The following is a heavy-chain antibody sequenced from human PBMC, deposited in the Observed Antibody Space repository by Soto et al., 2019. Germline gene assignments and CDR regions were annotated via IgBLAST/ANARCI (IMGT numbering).Heavy chain of an antibody. CDR2: IYWADDK. CDR1: GFSLTTSGVG. CDR3: AHRTTTVTWWFDP. D-gene: IGHD4-17*01. V-gene: IGHV2-5*02. Sequence: QITLKESGPTLVKPTQTLTLTCTFSGFSLTTSGVGVGWIRHPPGKALEWLARIYWADDKRSSPSLNSRLTITQDTPKNQVVLTMTYMDPAYTATYFCAHRTTTVTWWFDPWGQGTLVTVSS. J-gene: IGHJ5*02.